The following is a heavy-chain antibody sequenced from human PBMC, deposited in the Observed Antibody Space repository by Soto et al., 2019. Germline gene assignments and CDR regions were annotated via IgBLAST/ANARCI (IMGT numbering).Heavy chain of an antibody. Sequence: QITLKESGPTLVKPTQTLTLTCTFSGFSLSTSGVGVGWIRQPPGKALEWLALIYWDYDKRYSPALKSRITITKDTSKSQVVLTMSNMDPVDTATYYCAHVYGGYDNFDYWGQGTLVTVSS. V-gene: IGHV2-5*02. CDR3: AHVYGGYDNFDY. CDR2: IYWDYDK. J-gene: IGHJ4*02. CDR1: GFSLSTSGVG. D-gene: IGHD5-12*01.